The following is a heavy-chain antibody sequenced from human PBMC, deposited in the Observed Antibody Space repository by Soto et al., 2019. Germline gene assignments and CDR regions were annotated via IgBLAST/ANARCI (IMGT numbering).Heavy chain of an antibody. CDR2: ILYDGSNK. D-gene: IGHD6-6*01. CDR3: AKDVRGKTGGYSSSGRGDY. Sequence: QVQLVESGGGVVQPGRSLRLSCAASGFTFSSYGMHWVRQAPGKGLERVAVILYDGSNKYYADSVKGRFTIYRDNSENTMYLQMNSERAEDTAVYYCAKDVRGKTGGYSSSGRGDYWGQGTLVTVSS. CDR1: GFTFSSYG. J-gene: IGHJ4*02. V-gene: IGHV3-30*18.